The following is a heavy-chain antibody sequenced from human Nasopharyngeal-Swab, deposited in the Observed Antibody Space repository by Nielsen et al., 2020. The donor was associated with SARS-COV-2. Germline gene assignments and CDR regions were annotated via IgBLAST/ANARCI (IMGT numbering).Heavy chain of an antibody. CDR2: ISWNSGSI. CDR3: AKLGYFDL. V-gene: IGHV3-9*01. J-gene: IGHJ2*01. Sequence: SLKISCAASGFTFDDYAMHWVRQAPGKGLEWVSGISWNSGSIGYADSVKGRFTISRDNAKNSLYLHMNSLRAEDTALYYCAKLGYFDLWGRGTLVTVSS. CDR1: GFTFDDYA.